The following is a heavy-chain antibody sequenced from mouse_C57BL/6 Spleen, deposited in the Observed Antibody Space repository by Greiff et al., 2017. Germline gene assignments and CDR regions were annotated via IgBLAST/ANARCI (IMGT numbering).Heavy chain of an antibody. CDR1: GFSLTSYG. CDR3: ARTGTGGYFDV. V-gene: IGHV2-6*01. J-gene: IGHJ1*03. CDR2: IWGVGST. D-gene: IGHD4-1*01. Sequence: VQLQQSGPGLVAPSQSLSITCTVSGFSLTSYGVDWVRQSPGEGLEWLGVIWGVGSTNYNSALKSRLSISKDNSKSQVFLKMNSLQTDDTAMYYCARTGTGGYFDVWGTGTTVTVSS.